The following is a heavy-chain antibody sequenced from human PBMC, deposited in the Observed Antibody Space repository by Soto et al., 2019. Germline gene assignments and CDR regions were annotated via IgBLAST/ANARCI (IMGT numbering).Heavy chain of an antibody. CDR3: ARSPHRPRWLDY. V-gene: IGHV4-34*01. CDR2: INHSGST. J-gene: IGHJ4*02. Sequence: KTSETLSLTCAVYGGSFSGYYWSWIRQPPGKGLEWIGEINHSGSTNYNPSLKSRVTISVDTSKNQFSLKLSSVTAADTAVYYCARSPHRPRWLDYWGQGTLVTVSS. CDR1: GGSFSGYY. D-gene: IGHD6-6*01.